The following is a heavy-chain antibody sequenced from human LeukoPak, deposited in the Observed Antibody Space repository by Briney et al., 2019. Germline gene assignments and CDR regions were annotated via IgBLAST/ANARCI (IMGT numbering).Heavy chain of an antibody. D-gene: IGHD2-2*01. CDR3: ARDHRDCSSTSCVIGRLVY. V-gene: IGHV1-18*01. Sequence: ASVKVSCKASGYTFTSYGISWVRQAPGQGLEWMGWISAYNGNTNYAQKLQGRVTMTTDTSTSTAYMELRSLRSDDPAVYYCARDHRDCSSTSCVIGRLVYWGQGTLVTVSS. CDR2: ISAYNGNT. J-gene: IGHJ4*02. CDR1: GYTFTSYG.